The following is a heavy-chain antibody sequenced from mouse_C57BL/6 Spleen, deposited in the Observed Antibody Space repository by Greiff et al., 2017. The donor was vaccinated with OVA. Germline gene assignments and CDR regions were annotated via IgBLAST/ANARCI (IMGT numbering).Heavy chain of an antibody. CDR3: TRGEITKG. D-gene: IGHD1-1*01. CDR2: IDPETGGT. Sequence: VPLQQSGAELVRPGASVTLSCKASGYTFTDYEMHWVKQTPVHGLEWIGAIDPETGGTAYNQKFKGKAILTADKSSSTAYMELRSLTSEDSAVYYCTRGEITKGWGQGTTLTVSS. V-gene: IGHV1-15*01. J-gene: IGHJ2*01. CDR1: GYTFTDYE.